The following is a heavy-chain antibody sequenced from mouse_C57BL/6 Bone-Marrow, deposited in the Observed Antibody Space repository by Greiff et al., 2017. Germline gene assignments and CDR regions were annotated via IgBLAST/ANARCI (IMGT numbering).Heavy chain of an antibody. J-gene: IGHJ3*01. Sequence: EVKLQESGAELVRPGASVKLSCTASGFNIKDVYMHWVKQRPEQGLEWIGWIDPENGDTEYASKFQGKATITADTSSNTAYLQLSSLTSEDTAVYYCTRNYGVAYWGQGTLVTVSA. D-gene: IGHD2-1*01. CDR2: IDPENGDT. CDR1: GFNIKDVY. CDR3: TRNYGVAY. V-gene: IGHV14-4*01.